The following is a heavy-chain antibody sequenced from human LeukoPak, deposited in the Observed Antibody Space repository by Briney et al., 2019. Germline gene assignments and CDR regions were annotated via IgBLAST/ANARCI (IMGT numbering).Heavy chain of an antibody. D-gene: IGHD2-2*01. CDR3: ARQKDFSIDY. J-gene: IGHJ4*02. CDR2: IYPGDSDT. Sequence: GESLKISCKGSGYSFTSYWIGWVRQMPGKGLEWMGIIYPGDSDTRYSPSLQGQVTISVDTSIGTAYLQWSSMKASDTAIYYCARQKDFSIDYWGQGTLVTVSS. V-gene: IGHV5-51*01. CDR1: GYSFTSYW.